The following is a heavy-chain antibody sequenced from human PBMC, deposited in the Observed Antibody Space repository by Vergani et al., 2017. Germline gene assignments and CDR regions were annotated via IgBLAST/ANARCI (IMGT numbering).Heavy chain of an antibody. Sequence: QVQLVESGGGVVQPGRSLRLSCAASGFTFSSYGMHWVRQAPGKGLEWVAVISYDGSNKYYADSVKGRFTIARDNSKNTLYLQMNGLTAEDTAVYYCAKATPPLVGDDAFDSWGQGTIVTVSS. D-gene: IGHD3-10*01. CDR1: GFTFSSYG. CDR3: AKATPPLVGDDAFDS. V-gene: IGHV3-30*18. CDR2: ISYDGSNK. J-gene: IGHJ3*02.